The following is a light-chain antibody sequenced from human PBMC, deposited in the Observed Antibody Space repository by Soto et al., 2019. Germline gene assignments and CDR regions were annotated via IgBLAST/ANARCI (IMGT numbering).Light chain of an antibody. CDR3: QQYDSYRT. J-gene: IGKJ1*01. Sequence: DIQMTQSPSTLSASIGVRVTITCRASQSIKSWLAWYQQKPGKAPKLLISDASSLESAVPSRFSGSGSGTEFTFTISSLQPDDFATYYCQQYDSYRTFGQGTKAEIK. CDR2: DAS. V-gene: IGKV1-5*01. CDR1: QSIKSW.